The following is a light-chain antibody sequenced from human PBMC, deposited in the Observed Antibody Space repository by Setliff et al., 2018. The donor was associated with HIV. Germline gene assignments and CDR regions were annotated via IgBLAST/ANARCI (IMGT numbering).Light chain of an antibody. Sequence: SALTQPRSVSGSPGQSVTISCTGTSSDVGGYDHVSWYQHHPGKAPKLMIYDVSKRPSGVPDRFSGSKSGNTASLTISGLQAEDESDYYCCSYAGSYISHVVFGGGTKVTVL. J-gene: IGLJ2*01. V-gene: IGLV2-11*01. CDR1: SSDVGGYDH. CDR2: DVS. CDR3: CSYAGSYISHVV.